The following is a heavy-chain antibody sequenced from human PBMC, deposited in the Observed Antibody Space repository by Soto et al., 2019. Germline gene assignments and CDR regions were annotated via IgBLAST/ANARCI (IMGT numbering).Heavy chain of an antibody. CDR1: GGTFSSYA. Sequence: SVKVSCKASGGTFSSYAISWVRQAPGQGLEWRGGIIPIFGTANYEQKFQGRVTITADKSTSTAYMELSSLRSEDTAVYYCARPLGARYYYYGMDVWGQGTTVTVSS. V-gene: IGHV1-69*06. J-gene: IGHJ6*02. CDR2: IIPIFGTA. CDR3: ARPLGARYYYYGMDV.